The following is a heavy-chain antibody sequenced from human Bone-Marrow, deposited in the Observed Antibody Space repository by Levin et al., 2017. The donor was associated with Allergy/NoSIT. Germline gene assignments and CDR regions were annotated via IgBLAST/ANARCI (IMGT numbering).Heavy chain of an antibody. J-gene: IGHJ4*02. CDR2: IKTNADGGTI. CDR1: GITFTNAW. CDR3: NSGDFDVWSGYYSFEY. V-gene: IGHV3-15*01. D-gene: IGHD3-3*01. Sequence: GESLKISCAASGITFTNAWMNWVRQAPGKGLEWVGLIKTNADGGTIDYAAPVKGRFTISRDDSNNTLYLHMNSLITEDTAVYYCNSGDFDVWSGYYSFEYWGQGTPVTVSS.